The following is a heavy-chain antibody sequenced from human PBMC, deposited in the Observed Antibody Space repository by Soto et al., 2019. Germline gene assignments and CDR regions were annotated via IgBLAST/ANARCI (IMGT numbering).Heavy chain of an antibody. CDR2: IYYSGST. Sequence: SETLSLTCTVSGGSISSSSYYWGWIRQPPGKGLEWIGSIYYSGSTYYNPSLKSRVTISVDTSKNQFSLKLSSVTAADTAVYYCASNVLLWFGELDYFDYWGQGTLGTVSS. V-gene: IGHV4-39*01. D-gene: IGHD3-10*01. J-gene: IGHJ4*02. CDR1: GGSISSSSYY. CDR3: ASNVLLWFGELDYFDY.